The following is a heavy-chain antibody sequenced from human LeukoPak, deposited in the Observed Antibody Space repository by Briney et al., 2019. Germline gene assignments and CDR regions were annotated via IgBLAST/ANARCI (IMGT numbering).Heavy chain of an antibody. CDR3: ARAINGDYASGYFDL. CDR2: INYSGST. D-gene: IGHD4-17*01. CDR1: GGSFSGYY. J-gene: IGHJ2*01. V-gene: IGHV4-34*01. Sequence: PSETLSLTCAVYGGSFSGYYWSWIRQPPGKGLEWIGEINYSGSTNYNPSLKSRVTISVDTSKNQFSLKLSSVTAADTAVYYCARAINGDYASGYFDLWGRGTLVTVSS.